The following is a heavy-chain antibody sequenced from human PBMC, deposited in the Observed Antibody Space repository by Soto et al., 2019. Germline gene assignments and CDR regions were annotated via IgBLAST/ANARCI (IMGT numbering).Heavy chain of an antibody. D-gene: IGHD3-16*01. J-gene: IGHJ3*02. Sequence: GGSLRLSCAASGFTVSSNYMSWVRQAPGKGLEWVSVIYSGGSTYYADSVKGRFTISRDNSKKPLYLQMNSLRAEDTAVYYCARSDGGSDAFDIWGQGTMVTVSS. CDR2: IYSGGST. V-gene: IGHV3-53*01. CDR1: GFTVSSNY. CDR3: ARSDGGSDAFDI.